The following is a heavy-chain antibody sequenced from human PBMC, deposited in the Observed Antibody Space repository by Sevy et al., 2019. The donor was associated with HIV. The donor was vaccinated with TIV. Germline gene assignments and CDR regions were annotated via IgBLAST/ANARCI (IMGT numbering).Heavy chain of an antibody. V-gene: IGHV4-38-2*01. CDR3: ARCHYDSSGKYYFDY. CDR1: GYSISSGYY. CDR2: IFQGGSSGST. D-gene: IGHD3-22*01. J-gene: IGHJ4*02. Sequence: SETLSLTCAVSGYSISSGYYWGWIRQPPGKGLERIGNIFQGGSSGSTYYNPSLKSRLTISVDTSKNQFSLKLSSVTAADTAVSYCARCHYDSSGKYYFDYWGQGTLVTVSS.